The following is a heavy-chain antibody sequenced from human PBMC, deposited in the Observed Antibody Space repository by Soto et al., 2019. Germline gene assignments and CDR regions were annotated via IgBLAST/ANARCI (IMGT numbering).Heavy chain of an antibody. CDR3: AREGPGGAARKVREGGYYYYGMDV. V-gene: IGHV3-33*01. D-gene: IGHD6-6*01. J-gene: IGHJ6*02. CDR1: GFTFSSYG. Sequence: GGSLRLSCAASGFTFSSYGMHWVRQAPGKGLEWVAVIWYDGSNKYYADSVKGRFTISRDNSKNTLYLQMNSLRAEDTAVYYCAREGPGGAARKVREGGYYYYGMDVWGQGTTVTVSS. CDR2: IWYDGSNK.